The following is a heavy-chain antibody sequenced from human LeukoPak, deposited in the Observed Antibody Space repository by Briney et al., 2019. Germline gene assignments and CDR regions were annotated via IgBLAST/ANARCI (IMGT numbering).Heavy chain of an antibody. CDR1: GFIFSDHY. D-gene: IGHD6-19*01. V-gene: IGHV3-72*01. CDR3: ARTVADTFASDI. Sequence: GGSLRLSCAASGFIFSDHYMDWVRQAPGKGLEWVGRTRNKANSYTTEYAASVKGRFTISRDDSKNLLYLQMNSLRTDDTAVYYCARTVADTFASDIWGQGTMVTVSS. CDR2: TRNKANSYTT. J-gene: IGHJ3*02.